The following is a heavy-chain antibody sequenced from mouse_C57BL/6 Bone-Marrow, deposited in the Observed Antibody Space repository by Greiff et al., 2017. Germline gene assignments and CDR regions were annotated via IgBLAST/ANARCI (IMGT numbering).Heavy chain of an antibody. D-gene: IGHD1-1*01. CDR3: ASYYGFY. V-gene: IGHV1-55*01. Sequence: QVQLQQPGAELVKPGASVKMSCKASGYTFTSYWITWVKQRPGQGLEWIGVINPNYGTTSYNQKFKGKATLTVDQSSSTAYMQLNSLTSEDSAVYYCASYYGFYWGQGTTLTVSS. CDR2: INPNYGTT. J-gene: IGHJ2*01. CDR1: GYTFTSYW.